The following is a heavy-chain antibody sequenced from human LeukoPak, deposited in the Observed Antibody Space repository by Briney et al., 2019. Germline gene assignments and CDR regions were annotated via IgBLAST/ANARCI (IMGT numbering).Heavy chain of an antibody. J-gene: IGHJ4*02. CDR3: ASTPLGIYCSSTSCYAVEFDY. CDR2: ISAYNGNT. D-gene: IGHD2-2*01. V-gene: IGHV1-18*01. Sequence: ASVKVSCKASGYTFTSYGISWVRQAPGQGLEWMGWISAYNGNTNYAQKFQGRVTMTTDTMTTDTSTSTAYMELRSLRSEDTAVYYCASTPLGIYCSSTSCYAVEFDYWGQGTLVTVSS. CDR1: GYTFTSYG.